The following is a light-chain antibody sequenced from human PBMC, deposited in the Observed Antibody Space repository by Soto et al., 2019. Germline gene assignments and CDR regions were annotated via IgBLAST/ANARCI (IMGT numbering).Light chain of an antibody. J-gene: IGLJ1*01. Sequence: QSALTQPPSVSGSPGQSVTISCTGSSSDVGSYTRVSWYQQPPGKAPKLIIYEVSKRPSGVPDRFSGSKSGNTASLTISGLQAEDEADYYCSSFADSKIPCVFGTGTKLTVL. CDR3: SSFADSKIPCV. V-gene: IGLV2-18*02. CDR2: EVS. CDR1: SSDVGSYTR.